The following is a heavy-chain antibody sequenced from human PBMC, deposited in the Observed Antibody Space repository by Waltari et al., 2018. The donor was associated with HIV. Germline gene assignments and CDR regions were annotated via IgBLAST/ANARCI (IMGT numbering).Heavy chain of an antibody. CDR1: GFTFSNAW. J-gene: IGHJ6*02. CDR3: TTDKSIAARRGDYYYYGMDV. CDR2: IKSKTDGGTT. Sequence: EVQLVESGGGLVKPGGCLSLSCAASGFTFSNAWMSWVSQAPCKGQEGVGRIKSKTDGGTTDYAAPGKGRFTNSRDDSKNTLYLQMNSLKTEDTAVYYCTTDKSIAARRGDYYYYGMDVWGQGTTVTVSS. D-gene: IGHD6-6*01. V-gene: IGHV3-15*01.